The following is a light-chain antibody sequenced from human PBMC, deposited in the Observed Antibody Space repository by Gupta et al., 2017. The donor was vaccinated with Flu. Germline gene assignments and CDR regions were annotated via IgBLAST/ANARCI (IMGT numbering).Light chain of an antibody. CDR1: SSNIGTNY. Sequence: QSVLTQPLSVSAAPGQKFTISCSGSSSNIGTNYVSWYQQLPATTPKLLIYDNTKRPSVRPVRFSGSKSGTSATLCITGLLTGDDADYYCGTCYSMMISAVFGGGTKLTVL. V-gene: IGLV1-51*01. J-gene: IGLJ7*01. CDR2: DNT. CDR3: GTCYSMMISAV.